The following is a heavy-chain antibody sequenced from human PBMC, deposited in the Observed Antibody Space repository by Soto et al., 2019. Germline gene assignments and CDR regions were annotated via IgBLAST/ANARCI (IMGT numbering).Heavy chain of an antibody. CDR3: ARLAAAGHEFDY. CDR1: GYTFTSYA. Sequence: SVKVSFKASGYTFTSYAISWVRQAPGQGLEWMGGIIPIFGTANYAQKFQGRVTITADESTSTAYMELSSLRSEDTAMYYCARLAAAGHEFDYWGQGTLVTVSS. J-gene: IGHJ4*02. V-gene: IGHV1-69*13. D-gene: IGHD6-13*01. CDR2: IIPIFGTA.